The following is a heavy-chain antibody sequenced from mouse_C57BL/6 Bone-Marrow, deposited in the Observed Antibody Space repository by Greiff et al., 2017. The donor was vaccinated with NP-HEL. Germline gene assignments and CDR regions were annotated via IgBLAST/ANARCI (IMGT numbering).Heavy chain of an antibody. V-gene: IGHV1-59*01. CDR1: GYTFTSYW. J-gene: IGHJ4*01. CDR3: ARVWDY. D-gene: IGHD2-10*02. Sequence: QLQLQQPGAELVRPGTSVKLSCKASGYTFTSYWMPWVKQRPGQGLEWIGVIDPSDSYTNYNQKFKGKATLTVDTSSSTAYMQLSSLTSEDSAVYYCARVWDYWGQGTSVTVSS. CDR2: IDPSDSYT.